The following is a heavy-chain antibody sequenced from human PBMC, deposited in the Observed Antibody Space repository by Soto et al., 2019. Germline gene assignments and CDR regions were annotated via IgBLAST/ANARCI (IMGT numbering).Heavy chain of an antibody. CDR1: CYTFTSYG. Sequence: ASVKVSCKASCYTFTSYGIRWVRQAPGQGLEWMGWISDYNGNTNYAQKLQGRVTMTTDTYTSTAYMELRSLRSDDTAVYYCARDRQVWSGYPRDYYYGMDVWG. J-gene: IGHJ6*02. CDR2: ISDYNGNT. CDR3: ARDRQVWSGYPRDYYYGMDV. V-gene: IGHV1-18*04. D-gene: IGHD3-3*01.